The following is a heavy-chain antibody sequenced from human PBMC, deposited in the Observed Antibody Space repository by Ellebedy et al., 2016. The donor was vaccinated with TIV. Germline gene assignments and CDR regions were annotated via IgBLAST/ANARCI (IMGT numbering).Heavy chain of an antibody. CDR1: GGSISNSDYY. CDR2: IYYSGTT. D-gene: IGHD4-17*01. Sequence: MPSETLSLTCTVSGGSISNSDYYWDWIRQPPGKGLEWIGDIYYSGTTYYNPSLKSRLTRSVDRSNNHFSLSLTSVTAADTAVYYCARGGRLRGSFDVWGQGTMVTVSS. CDR3: ARGGRLRGSFDV. V-gene: IGHV4-39*07. J-gene: IGHJ3*01.